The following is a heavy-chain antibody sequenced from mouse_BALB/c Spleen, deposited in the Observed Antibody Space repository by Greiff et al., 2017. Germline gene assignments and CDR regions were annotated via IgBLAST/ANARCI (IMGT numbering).Heavy chain of an antibody. CDR1: GFTFSSFG. V-gene: IGHV5-17*02. CDR3: ARYYGSSYGPYFDV. D-gene: IGHD1-1*01. CDR2: ISSGSSTI. Sequence: EVKLVESGGGLVQPGGSRKLSCAASGFTFSSFGMHWVRQAPEKGLEWVAYISSGSSTIYYADTVKGRFTISRDNPKNTLFLQMTSLRSEDTAMYYCARYYGSSYGPYFDVWGAGTTVTVSA. J-gene: IGHJ1*01.